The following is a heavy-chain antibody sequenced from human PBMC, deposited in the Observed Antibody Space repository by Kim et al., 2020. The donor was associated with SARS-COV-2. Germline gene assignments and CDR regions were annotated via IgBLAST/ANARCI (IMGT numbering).Heavy chain of an antibody. D-gene: IGHD2-2*01. Sequence: SETLSLTCSVSGGSIRSGGKFWTWIRQHPAKGLESIGYISYSGNSHYSPSLRSRVNISLQTSENQFSLELTSVTAADTAVYYCARGQPLDYWGQGILVTVSS. CDR3: ARGQPLDY. V-gene: IGHV4-31*03. CDR2: ISYSGNS. CDR1: GGSIRSGGKF. J-gene: IGHJ4*02.